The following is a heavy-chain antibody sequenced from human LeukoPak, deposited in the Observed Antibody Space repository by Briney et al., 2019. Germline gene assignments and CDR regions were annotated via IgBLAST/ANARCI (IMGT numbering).Heavy chain of an antibody. D-gene: IGHD5-12*01. CDR2: IYHSGST. Sequence: SETLSLTCAVSGGSISSSNWWSWVRQPPGKGLEWIGEIYHSGSTNYNPSLKSRVTISVDKSKNQFSLKLSSVTAADTAVYYCASTTRVAPDGRAEYFQHWGQGTLGIVSS. CDR3: ASTTRVAPDGRAEYFQH. CDR1: GGSISSSNW. J-gene: IGHJ1*01. V-gene: IGHV4-4*02.